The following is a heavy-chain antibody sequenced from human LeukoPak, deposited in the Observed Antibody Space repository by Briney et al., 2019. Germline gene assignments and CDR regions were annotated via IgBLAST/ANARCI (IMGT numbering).Heavy chain of an antibody. Sequence: GGSLRLSCAASEFTSRTDWINWVRQTPGKGLVWVSRINSDGRRTMYADFVKGRFTISRDNAKNTVYLQMNSLRADDTAVYYCGCGGYLLDYWGQGILVTVSS. V-gene: IGHV3-74*03. CDR1: EFTSRTDW. CDR3: GCGGYLLDY. CDR2: INSDGRRT. D-gene: IGHD1-26*01. J-gene: IGHJ4*02.